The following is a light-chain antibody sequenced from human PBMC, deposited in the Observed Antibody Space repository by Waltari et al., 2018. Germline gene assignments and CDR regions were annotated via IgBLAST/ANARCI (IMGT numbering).Light chain of an antibody. J-gene: IGKJ2*01. Sequence: DVVLTQSPLSLPVTLGQPASISCRSSQILVHSDGNTYLYWFQHRPGQSPRRLIYKAYNRDGGIPDRFSGSGSGADFTLKISRVEAEDVGVYYCMQGTHWPYTFGQGTKVET. CDR2: KAY. CDR1: QILVHSDGNTY. CDR3: MQGTHWPYT. V-gene: IGKV2-30*02.